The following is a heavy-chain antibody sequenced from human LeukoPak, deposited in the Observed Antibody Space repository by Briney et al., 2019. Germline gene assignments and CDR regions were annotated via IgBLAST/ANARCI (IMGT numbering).Heavy chain of an antibody. Sequence: GGSLRLSCAASGFTFSSYWMSWVRQAPGKGLEWVAVIYSGGPTYYADSVKGRFTISRDNSKNTLYLQMNSLRAEDTAVYYCAREGPNYFDFWGQGTLVTVSS. CDR1: GFTFSSYW. CDR3: AREGPNYFDF. V-gene: IGHV3-53*01. J-gene: IGHJ4*02. CDR2: IYSGGPT.